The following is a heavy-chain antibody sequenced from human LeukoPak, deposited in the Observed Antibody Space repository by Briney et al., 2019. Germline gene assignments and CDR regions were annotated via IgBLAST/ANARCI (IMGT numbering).Heavy chain of an antibody. D-gene: IGHD6-19*01. J-gene: IGHJ4*02. V-gene: IGHV4-39*07. CDR1: GGSISSSSYY. CDR2: TYYSGGT. Sequence: PSETLSLTCTVSGGSISSSSYYWGWIRQPPGKGLEWIGNTYYSGGTYYNPSLKSRVTISVDTTKNQFSLKLSSVTAADTAVYYCVRHSGWYFGYWGQGTLVTVSS. CDR3: VRHSGWYFGY.